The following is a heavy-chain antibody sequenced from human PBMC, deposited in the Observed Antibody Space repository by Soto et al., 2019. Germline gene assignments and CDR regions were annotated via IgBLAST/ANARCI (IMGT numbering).Heavy chain of an antibody. J-gene: IGHJ5*02. V-gene: IGHV1-8*01. Sequence: ASVKVSCKASGYTFTSYDINWVRQATGQGLEWMGWMNPNSGNTGYAQKFQGRVTMTRNTSISTAYMELSSLRSEDTAVYYCARPYYDFWSGYPTWFDPWGQGTLVTVSS. CDR1: GYTFTSYD. CDR3: ARPYYDFWSGYPTWFDP. CDR2: MNPNSGNT. D-gene: IGHD3-3*01.